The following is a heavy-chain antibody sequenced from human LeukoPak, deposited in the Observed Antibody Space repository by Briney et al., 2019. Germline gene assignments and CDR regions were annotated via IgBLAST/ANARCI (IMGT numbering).Heavy chain of an antibody. CDR3: ASPPRYCSSTSCHWGN. CDR1: GFTFSSYS. CDR2: ISSSSSYI. Sequence: GGSLRLSCAASGFTFSSYSMNWVRQAPGKGLEWVSSISSSSSYIYYADSVKGRFTISRDNSKNTLYLQMNSLRAEDTAVYYCASPPRYCSSTSCHWGNWGQGTLVTVSS. D-gene: IGHD2-2*01. V-gene: IGHV3-21*01. J-gene: IGHJ4*02.